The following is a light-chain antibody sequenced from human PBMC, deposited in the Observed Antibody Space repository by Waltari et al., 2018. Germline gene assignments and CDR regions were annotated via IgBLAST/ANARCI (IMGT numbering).Light chain of an antibody. CDR3: QVWDSSSDHPV. CDR1: NIGSKS. Sequence: YVLTQPPSVSVAPGKTARITCGGNNIGSKSVHWYQQKPGQAPVLVIYYDSDWPSGIPERFSGSNSGNTATLTISRVEAGDEADYYCQVWDSSSDHPVFGTGTKVTVL. J-gene: IGLJ1*01. CDR2: YDS. V-gene: IGLV3-21*04.